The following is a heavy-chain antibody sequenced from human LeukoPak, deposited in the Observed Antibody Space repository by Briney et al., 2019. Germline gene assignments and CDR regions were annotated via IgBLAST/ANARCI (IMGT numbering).Heavy chain of an antibody. CDR3: ARGLRFLEWLAEFDY. V-gene: IGHV1-69*13. CDR1: GGTFSSYA. Sequence: ASVKVSCKASGGTFSSYAISWVRQAPGQGLEWMGGIIPIFGTANYAQEFQGRVTITADESTSTAYMELSSLRSEDTAVYYCARGLRFLEWLAEFDYWGQGTLVTVSS. CDR2: IIPIFGTA. J-gene: IGHJ4*02. D-gene: IGHD3-3*01.